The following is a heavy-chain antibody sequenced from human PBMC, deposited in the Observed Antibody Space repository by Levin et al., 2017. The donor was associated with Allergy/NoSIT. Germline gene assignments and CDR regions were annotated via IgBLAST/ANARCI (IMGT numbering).Heavy chain of an antibody. Sequence: HPGGSLRLSCAASGFTFSGSAMHWVRQASGKGLEWVGRIRSKANSYATAYAASVKGRFTISRDDSKNTAYLQMNNLKTEDTAVYYCIRHGAEGILDYWGQGTLVTVSS. CDR1: GFTFSGSA. CDR3: IRHGAEGILDY. D-gene: IGHD2-21*01. CDR2: IRSKANSYAT. V-gene: IGHV3-73*01. J-gene: IGHJ4*02.